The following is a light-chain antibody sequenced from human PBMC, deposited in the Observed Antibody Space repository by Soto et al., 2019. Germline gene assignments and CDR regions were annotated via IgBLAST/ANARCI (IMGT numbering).Light chain of an antibody. J-gene: IGLJ3*02. CDR1: SSDIGSYTY. CDR3: SSYGASSTL. CDR2: DVS. Sequence: QSALTQPASLSGSPGQSITISCTGTSSDIGSYTYVSWYQQHPGKAPKLMIFDVSYRPSGISDRFSGSKSGNTDSLTISGLQPEDEADYYCSSYGASSTLFGGGTKLTVL. V-gene: IGLV2-14*03.